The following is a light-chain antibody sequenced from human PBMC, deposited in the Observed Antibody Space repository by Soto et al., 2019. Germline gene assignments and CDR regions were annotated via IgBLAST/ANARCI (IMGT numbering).Light chain of an antibody. J-gene: IGLJ2*01. V-gene: IGLV1-40*01. CDR1: SSNIGAGYD. CDR2: GNS. Sequence: QSVLTQPHSVSGAPGQRVTISCTGSSSNIGAGYDVHWYQQLPGTAPKLLIYGNSNRPSGVPDRFSGSKSGTSASLAITGLQAEDEADYYCQSYDSSLSDMVFGGGTKLTVL. CDR3: QSYDSSLSDMV.